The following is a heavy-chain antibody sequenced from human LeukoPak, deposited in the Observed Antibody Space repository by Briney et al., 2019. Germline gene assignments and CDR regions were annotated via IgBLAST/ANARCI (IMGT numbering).Heavy chain of an antibody. Sequence: RGSLRLSCAASGFTFSSYAMHWVRQAPGKRLKCVAVISYDGSNKYYADSVKGRFTISRDNSKKTLYSKMNSLRAEDSAVYYCARDIPLPPRRGYGYGTDYFDYWGQGTLVTVSS. CDR1: GFTFSSYA. CDR2: ISYDGSNK. D-gene: IGHD5-18*01. V-gene: IGHV3-30*14. J-gene: IGHJ4*02. CDR3: ARDIPLPPRRGYGYGTDYFDY.